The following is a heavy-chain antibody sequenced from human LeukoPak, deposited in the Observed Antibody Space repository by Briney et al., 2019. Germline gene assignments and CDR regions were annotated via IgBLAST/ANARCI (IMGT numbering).Heavy chain of an antibody. CDR2: ISYDGSNK. V-gene: IGHV3-30-3*01. Sequence: PGRSLRLSCAASGFTFSSYAMHWVRQAPGKGLEWVAVISYDGSNKYYADSVKGRFTISRDNSKNTLYLQMNSLRAEDTAVYYCAKDRPNWNYGAFDIWGQGTMVTVSS. CDR1: GFTFSSYA. CDR3: AKDRPNWNYGAFDI. D-gene: IGHD1-7*01. J-gene: IGHJ3*02.